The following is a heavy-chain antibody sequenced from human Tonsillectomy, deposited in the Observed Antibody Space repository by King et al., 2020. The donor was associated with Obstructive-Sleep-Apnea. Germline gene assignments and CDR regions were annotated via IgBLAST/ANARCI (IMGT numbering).Heavy chain of an antibody. Sequence: VQLVESGGGVVQPGRSLRLSCAASGFTFSNYGMHWVRQAPGEGLEWGAIISYDGSDKYYADSLKGRFTSSRDNSKSTLYLQMNSLRPEDTAVYYCGGYNWFDPWGQGTLVTVSS. D-gene: IGHD6-13*01. CDR3: GGYNWFDP. V-gene: IGHV3-30*03. J-gene: IGHJ5*02. CDR1: GFTFSNYG. CDR2: ISYDGSDK.